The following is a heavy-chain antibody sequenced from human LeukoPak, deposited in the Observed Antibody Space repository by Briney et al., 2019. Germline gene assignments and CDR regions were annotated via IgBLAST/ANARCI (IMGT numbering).Heavy chain of an antibody. Sequence: PGRSLRLSCVASGFTFSDYGIHWVRQAPGKGLEWVAIIWYDGSNKYYVDSVKGRFTISRDNSKNTLYLQMNSLRAEDTAVYYCARDRGTNGINDRGYFDYWGQGTLVTVSS. CDR1: GFTFSDYG. J-gene: IGHJ4*02. CDR2: IWYDGSNK. V-gene: IGHV3-33*01. D-gene: IGHD1-1*01. CDR3: ARDRGTNGINDRGYFDY.